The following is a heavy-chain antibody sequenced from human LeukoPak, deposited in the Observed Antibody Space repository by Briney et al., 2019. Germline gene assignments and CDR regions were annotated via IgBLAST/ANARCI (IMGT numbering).Heavy chain of an antibody. V-gene: IGHV3-30*04. J-gene: IGHJ4*02. D-gene: IGHD3-9*01. CDR1: GFTFSSYA. CDR2: ISYDGTRR. Sequence: GRSLRLSCAASGFTFSSYAMHWVRLAPGKGLEWVAIISYDGTRRHYADSAEGRFTISRDNSKNTLYLQMIGLRPEDTAVYYCARDGGDKTAYYGDQFDEWGQGTLVTVSS. CDR3: ARDGGDKTAYYGDQFDE.